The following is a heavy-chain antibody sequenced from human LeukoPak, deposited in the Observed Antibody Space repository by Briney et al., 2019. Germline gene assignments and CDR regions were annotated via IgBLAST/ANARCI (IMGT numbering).Heavy chain of an antibody. CDR1: GFTFSNAW. Sequence: GGSLRLSCAASGFTFSNAWMSWVRQAPGKGLEWVGRIKSKTDGGTTDYAAPVKGRFTISRDDSKNTLYLQMSSLRSEDTAVYYCARGWDPYSGSLNAFDIWGQGTMVTVSS. J-gene: IGHJ3*02. D-gene: IGHD5-12*01. CDR2: IKSKTDGGTT. V-gene: IGHV3-15*01. CDR3: ARGWDPYSGSLNAFDI.